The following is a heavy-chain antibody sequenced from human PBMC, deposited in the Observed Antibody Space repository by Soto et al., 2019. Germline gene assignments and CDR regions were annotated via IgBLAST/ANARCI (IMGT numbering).Heavy chain of an antibody. Sequence: ASVKVSCKASGYTFTSYAMHWVRQAPGQRLEWMGWINAGNGNTKYSQKFQGRVTITRDTSASTAYMELSSLRSEDTAVYYCARSLVLRYFDWSAPLDYWGQGTLVTVSS. CDR3: ARSLVLRYFDWSAPLDY. CDR2: INAGNGNT. CDR1: GYTFTSYA. J-gene: IGHJ4*02. D-gene: IGHD3-9*01. V-gene: IGHV1-3*01.